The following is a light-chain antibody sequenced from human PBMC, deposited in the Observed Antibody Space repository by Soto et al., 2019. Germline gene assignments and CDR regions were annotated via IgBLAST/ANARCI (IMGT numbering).Light chain of an antibody. CDR1: SSDVGTYDI. CDR3: TSYTTSGTHV. V-gene: IGLV2-14*02. CDR2: DVT. J-gene: IGLJ1*01. Sequence: SALTQPASVSGSPGQSIAISCTGTSSDVGTYDIVSWYQQHPGKVPKLIIYDVTIRPSGVSDRFSGSKSGNTASLTISGLQSEDEADYYCTSYTTSGTHVFGTGTKVTVL.